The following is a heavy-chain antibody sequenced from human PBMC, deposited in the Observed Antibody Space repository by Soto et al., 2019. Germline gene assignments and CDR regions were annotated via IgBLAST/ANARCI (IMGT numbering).Heavy chain of an antibody. CDR2: MNPNSGNT. Sequence: GASVKVSCKASGYTFTSYDINWVRQATGQGLEWMGWMNPNSGNTGYAQKFQGRVTMTRNTSISTAYMELSSLRAEDTAVYYCAGARSAGLAWFDPWGQGTLVTVSS. D-gene: IGHD2-15*01. J-gene: IGHJ5*02. V-gene: IGHV1-8*01. CDR1: GYTFTSYD. CDR3: AGARSAGLAWFDP.